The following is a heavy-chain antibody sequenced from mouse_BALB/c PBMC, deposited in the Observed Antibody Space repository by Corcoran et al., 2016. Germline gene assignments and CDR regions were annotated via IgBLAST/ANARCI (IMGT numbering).Heavy chain of an antibody. Sequence: EVQLQQSGPELVKPGASVKISCKASGYSFTGYYMHWVKQSHVKSLEWIGRINPYIGATSYNQNFKDKASLTVDKSSSTAYMELHSLTSEDSAVYYCARGRRYFDYWGQGTTLTVSS. CDR3: ARGRRYFDY. J-gene: IGHJ2*01. V-gene: IGHV1-26*01. CDR1: GYSFTGYY. CDR2: INPYIGAT.